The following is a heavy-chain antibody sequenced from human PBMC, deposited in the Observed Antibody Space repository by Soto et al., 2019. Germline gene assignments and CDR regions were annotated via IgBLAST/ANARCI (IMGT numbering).Heavy chain of an antibody. V-gene: IGHV1-2*04. CDR1: GYTFTGYY. J-gene: IGHJ6*03. CDR3: AREGSYDILTGYRIDPLSYYMDV. Sequence: GASVKVSCKASGYTFTGYYMHWVRQAPGQGLEWMGWINPNSGGTNYAQKFQGWVTMTRDTSISTAYMELSRLRSDDTAVYYCAREGSYDILTGYRIDPLSYYMDVWGKGTTVTVSS. CDR2: INPNSGGT. D-gene: IGHD3-9*01.